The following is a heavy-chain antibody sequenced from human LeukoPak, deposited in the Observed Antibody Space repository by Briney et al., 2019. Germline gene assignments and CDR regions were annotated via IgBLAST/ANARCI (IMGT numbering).Heavy chain of an antibody. J-gene: IGHJ6*01. D-gene: IGHD6-13*01. CDR1: GLIYDDDV. V-gene: IGHV3-20*04. CDR2: INWNGGST. CDR3: ASHSSSWYVKPVDV. Sequence: SESLSCAASGLIYDDDVVGWVRQDPGKGLEWVSGINWNGGSTGYADSVKGRFTISRDNAKNSLYLQMNSLRAEDTALYYCASHSSSWYVKPVDVWGKGATGTGSS.